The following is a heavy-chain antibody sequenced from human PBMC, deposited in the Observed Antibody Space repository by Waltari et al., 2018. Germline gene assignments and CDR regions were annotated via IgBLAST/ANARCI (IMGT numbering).Heavy chain of an antibody. CDR1: GLSFSEDG. Sequence: QVQLVESGGGVVQPGRSLTLSCVVSGLSFSEDGFHGVRQVPGKGLECVALITNDVNKDSAESVKGRFSVSRDNSRNTIYLQMNSLKPEDTAIYYCAKDRALGFDSWGQGTLVTVSS. V-gene: IGHV3-30*18. D-gene: IGHD3-10*01. CDR2: ITNDVNK. J-gene: IGHJ4*02. CDR3: AKDRALGFDS.